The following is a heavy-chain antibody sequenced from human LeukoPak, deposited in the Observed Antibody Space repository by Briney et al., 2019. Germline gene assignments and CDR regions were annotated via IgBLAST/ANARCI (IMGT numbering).Heavy chain of an antibody. CDR3: ARVRDGVYSGSYFDY. Sequence: PGGSLRLSCAASGFTFSSYAMSWVRHAPRKGLEWVSAISGSGGSTYYADSVKGRFTISRDNSKNTLYLQMNSLRAEDTAVYYCARVRDGVYSGSYFDYWDQGTLATVSS. CDR2: ISGSGGST. D-gene: IGHD1-26*01. J-gene: IGHJ4*02. CDR1: GFTFSSYA. V-gene: IGHV3-23*01.